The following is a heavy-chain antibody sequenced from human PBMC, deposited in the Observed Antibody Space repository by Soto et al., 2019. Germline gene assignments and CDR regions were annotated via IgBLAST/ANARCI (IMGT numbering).Heavy chain of an antibody. CDR1: GASMTSGGYY. V-gene: IGHV4-31*03. CDR3: ARGGRFCTSDSCSTRWFDP. D-gene: IGHD2-2*01. J-gene: IGHJ5*02. Sequence: QVQLQESGPGLVKPSQTLSLTCTVSGASMTSGGYYWSWVRHHPGKGLEWIGYIYHSGSNYYNPYLKSRITMSVDTSKNQFSLNLSSVTAADTAVYFCARGGRFCTSDSCSTRWFDPWGQGTLVTVSS. CDR2: IYHSGSN.